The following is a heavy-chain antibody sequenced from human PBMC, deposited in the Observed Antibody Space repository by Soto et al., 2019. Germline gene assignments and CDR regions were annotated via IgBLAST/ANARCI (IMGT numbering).Heavy chain of an antibody. CDR2: IYYSGST. CDR1: GGSISSGGYS. CDR3: ARFIPGTGSAY. Sequence: SETLSLTCAVSGGSISSGGYSWSWIRQPPGKGLGWIGYIYYSGSTYYNPSLKSRVTISVDTSKNQFSLKLSSVTAADTAVYYCARFIPGTGSAYWGRGTLVTVSS. J-gene: IGHJ4*02. D-gene: IGHD1-1*01. V-gene: IGHV4-31*11.